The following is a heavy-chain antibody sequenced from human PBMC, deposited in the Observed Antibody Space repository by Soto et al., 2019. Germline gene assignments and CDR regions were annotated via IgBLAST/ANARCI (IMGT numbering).Heavy chain of an antibody. Sequence: GGSLRLSCAASGFSFGSYALSWVRQAPGKGLEWVSTISGSDGKTFYADSVKGRLSISRDTSETTLYLQMNSLRADDTAIYYRARCSDLDYWGQGTRVTVSS. J-gene: IGHJ4*02. CDR3: ARCSDLDY. CDR2: ISGSDGKT. CDR1: GFSFGSYA. V-gene: IGHV3-23*01. D-gene: IGHD6-19*01.